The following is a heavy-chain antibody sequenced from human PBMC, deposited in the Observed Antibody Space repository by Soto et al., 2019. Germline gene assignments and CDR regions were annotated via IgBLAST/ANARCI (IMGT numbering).Heavy chain of an antibody. CDR1: GVSITSSNFYY. CDR2: IYYSGST. J-gene: IGHJ5*02. V-gene: IGHV4-61*01. D-gene: IGHD6-6*01. CDR3: VRELQQLVEGDITDWFDP. Sequence: SETLSLTCTVSGVSITSSNFYYWNWIRHLPGKGLEWIGYIYYSGSTNYNPSLKSRVTISVDTSKNQFSLKLSSVTAADTAVYYCVRELQQLVEGDITDWFDPWGQGTLVTVSS.